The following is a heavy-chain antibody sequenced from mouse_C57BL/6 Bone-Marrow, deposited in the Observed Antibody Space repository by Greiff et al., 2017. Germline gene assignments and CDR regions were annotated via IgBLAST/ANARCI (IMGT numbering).Heavy chain of an antibody. CDR2: ISSGSSTI. CDR1: GFTFSDYG. J-gene: IGHJ4*01. V-gene: IGHV5-17*01. Sequence: EVKLMESGGGLVKPGGSLKLSCAASGFTFSDYGMHWVRQAPETGLEWVAYISSGSSTIYYADTVKGRFTISRDNAKNTLFLQMTSLRSADTAMYYCARKGLRRYAMDYWGQGTSVTVSS. CDR3: ARKGLRRYAMDY. D-gene: IGHD2-4*01.